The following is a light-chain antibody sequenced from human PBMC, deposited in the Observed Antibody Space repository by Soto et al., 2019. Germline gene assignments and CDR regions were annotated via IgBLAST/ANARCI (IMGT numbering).Light chain of an antibody. CDR1: SSNIGSNT. J-gene: IGLJ1*01. V-gene: IGLV1-44*01. CDR2: SNN. CDR3: AAWDDGLNGFWV. Sequence: SVLTLRPAASGTPGQSVSISCSGSSSNIGSNTANWYQQLPGTAPKVLIYSNNQRPSGVPDRFSGSKSGTSASLAISGLQSEDEADYYCAAWDDGLNGFWVFGTGTKVTVL.